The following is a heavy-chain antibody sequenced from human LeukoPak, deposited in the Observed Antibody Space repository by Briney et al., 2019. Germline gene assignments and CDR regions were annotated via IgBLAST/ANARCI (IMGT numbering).Heavy chain of an antibody. J-gene: IGHJ3*02. V-gene: IGHV3-9*01. CDR1: GFTFDDYA. D-gene: IGHD3-10*01. Sequence: ARSLRLTCAASGFTFDDYAMHWVRQAPGKGLEWVSGISWNSGSIGYADSVKGRFTISRDNAKSSLYLQMNSLRAEDTALYYCAKGVRITMVRGAFDIWGQGTMVSVSS. CDR3: AKGVRITMVRGAFDI. CDR2: ISWNSGSI.